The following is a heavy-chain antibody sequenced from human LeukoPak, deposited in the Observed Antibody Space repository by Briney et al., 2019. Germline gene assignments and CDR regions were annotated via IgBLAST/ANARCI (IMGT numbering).Heavy chain of an antibody. CDR2: ISAYNGNT. J-gene: IGHJ4*02. V-gene: IGHV1-18*01. Sequence: EASVKVSCKASGYTFTSYGISWVRQAPGQGLEWMGWISAYNGNTNYAQKLQGRVTMTTDTSTSTAYMELRSLRSDDTAVYYCGRGAYYYDSSGYNDYWGQGTLVTVSS. CDR3: GRGAYYYDSSGYNDY. D-gene: IGHD3-22*01. CDR1: GYTFTSYG.